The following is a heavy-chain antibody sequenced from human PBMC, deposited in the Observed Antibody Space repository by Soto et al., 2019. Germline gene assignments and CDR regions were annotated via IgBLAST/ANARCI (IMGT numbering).Heavy chain of an antibody. CDR3: ARDGPIHYYGSSGYTYNWFDP. Sequence: GASVKVSRKASGGTFSSYAISWLRQAPGQGLEWMGGIIPIFGTANYAQKFQGRVTITADESTSTAYMELSSLRSEDTAVYYCARDGPIHYYGSSGYTYNWFDPWGQGTLVTVSS. J-gene: IGHJ5*02. CDR1: GGTFSSYA. V-gene: IGHV1-69*13. CDR2: IIPIFGTA. D-gene: IGHD3-22*01.